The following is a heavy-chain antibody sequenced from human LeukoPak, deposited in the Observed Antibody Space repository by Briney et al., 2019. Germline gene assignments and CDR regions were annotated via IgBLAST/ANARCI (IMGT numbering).Heavy chain of an antibody. CDR1: GFTFNSYG. CDR3: ARGVDEYSSSPHDY. V-gene: IGHV3-33*01. J-gene: IGHJ4*02. D-gene: IGHD6-6*01. CDR2: VWADGNTK. Sequence: SGGSLRLSCATSGFTFNSYGMHWVRLAPGKGLEWVAVVWADGNTKFYAASVKGRFTISRDNSKNTLYLQMNSLRAEDTAVYYCARGVDEYSSSPHDYWGQGTLVTVSS.